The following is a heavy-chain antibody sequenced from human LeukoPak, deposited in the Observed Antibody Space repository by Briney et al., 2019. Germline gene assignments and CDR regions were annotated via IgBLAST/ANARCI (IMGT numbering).Heavy chain of an antibody. CDR1: GFTFSSYA. D-gene: IGHD3-22*01. J-gene: IGHJ4*02. CDR2: ISYDGSNK. V-gene: IGHV3-30-3*01. CDR3: ARDGPDDSIDY. Sequence: GRSLRLSCAASGFTFSSYAMHWVRQAPGKGLEWVAVISYDGSNKYYADSVKGRFTISRDNSKSTLYLQMNSLRAEDTAVYYCARDGPDDSIDYWGQGTLVTVSS.